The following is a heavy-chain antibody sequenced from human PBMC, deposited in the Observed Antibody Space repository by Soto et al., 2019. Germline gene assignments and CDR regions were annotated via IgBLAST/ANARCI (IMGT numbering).Heavy chain of an antibody. CDR3: AGRDGYNYFDWFDP. D-gene: IGHD5-12*01. Sequence: GGSLRLSCAASGFTFSSYWMSWVRQAPGKGLEWVANIKQDGSEKYYVDSVKGRFTISRDNAKNSLYLQMNSLRAEDTAVYYCAGRDGYNYFDWFDPWGQGTLVTVSS. J-gene: IGHJ5*02. CDR2: IKQDGSEK. CDR1: GFTFSSYW. V-gene: IGHV3-7*05.